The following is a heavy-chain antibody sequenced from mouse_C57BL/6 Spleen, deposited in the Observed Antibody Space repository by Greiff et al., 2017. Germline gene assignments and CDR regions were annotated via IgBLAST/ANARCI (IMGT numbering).Heavy chain of an antibody. CDR2: IHPNSGST. CDR1: GYTFTSYW. D-gene: IGHD1-1*01. Sequence: QVQLQQPGAELVQPGASVKLSCKASGYTFTSYWMHWVKQRPGQGLERIGMIHPNSGSTNYNEKFKSKATLTVDKSSSTAYMQLSSLTSEDSAVYYCARLDYGRSFPYYFDYWGQGTTLTGSS. CDR3: ARLDYGRSFPYYFDY. J-gene: IGHJ2*01. V-gene: IGHV1-64*01.